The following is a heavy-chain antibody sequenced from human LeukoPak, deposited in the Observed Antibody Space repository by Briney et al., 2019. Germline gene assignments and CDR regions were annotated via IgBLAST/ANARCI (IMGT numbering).Heavy chain of an antibody. J-gene: IGHJ4*02. D-gene: IGHD3-16*02. V-gene: IGHV3-15*01. Sequence: GGSLRLSCAASGFTFSNAWMSGVRQAPGERLEWVGRIKSKADGGTTDYAAPVKGRFTISRDDSKNTLYLQMNSLKTEDTAVYYCTTESWGSYRSFFYFDYWGQGTLVTVSS. CDR2: IKSKADGGTT. CDR3: TTESWGSYRSFFYFDY. CDR1: GFTFSNAW.